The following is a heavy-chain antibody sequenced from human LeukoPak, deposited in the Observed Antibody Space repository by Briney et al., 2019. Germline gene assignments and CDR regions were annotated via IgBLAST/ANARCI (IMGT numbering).Heavy chain of an antibody. D-gene: IGHD3-10*02. CDR1: GFTFSSSW. V-gene: IGHV3-74*01. CDR2: ITSDGRTT. J-gene: IGHJ4*02. CDR3: ARDRYYVPDY. Sequence: GGSLRLSCTASGFTFSSSWMHGFRQGPGKGLVWVSRITSDGRTTIYADSVKGRFSISRDNSKNTLYLQMNSLRAEDTAVYYCARDRYYVPDYWGQGTLVTVSS.